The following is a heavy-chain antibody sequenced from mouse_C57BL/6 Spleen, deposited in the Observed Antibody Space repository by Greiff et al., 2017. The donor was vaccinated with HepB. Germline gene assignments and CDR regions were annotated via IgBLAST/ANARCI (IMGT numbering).Heavy chain of an antibody. CDR2: INPGSGGT. CDR3: ARGYEYDGSYYFDY. V-gene: IGHV1-54*01. Sequence: VQLQQSGAELVRPGTSVKVSCKASGYAFTNYLIAWVKQRPGQGLEWIGVINPGSGGTNYNEKFKGKATRTADKSSSTAYMQLSSLTSEDSAVYFCARGYEYDGSYYFDYWGQGTTLTVSS. J-gene: IGHJ2*01. CDR1: GYAFTNYL. D-gene: IGHD2-4*01.